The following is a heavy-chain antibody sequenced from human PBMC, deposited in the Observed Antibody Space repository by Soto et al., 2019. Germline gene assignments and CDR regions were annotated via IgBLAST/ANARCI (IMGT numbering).Heavy chain of an antibody. D-gene: IGHD3-10*01. CDR1: GGSVSSGDYF. Sequence: PSETLSLTCTVSGGSVSSGDYFWSWLRQSPGKRLEWIAYIYYSGSTNYSPSLKSRATISVDTSKSQVSLTLTSMTAADAALYYCARSPNYYYYRFDAWGQGTAATVS. CDR3: ARSPNYYYYRFDA. J-gene: IGHJ6*02. V-gene: IGHV4-61*08. CDR2: IYYSGST.